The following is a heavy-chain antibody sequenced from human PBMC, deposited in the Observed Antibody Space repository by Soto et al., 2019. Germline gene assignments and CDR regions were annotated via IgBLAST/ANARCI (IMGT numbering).Heavy chain of an antibody. J-gene: IGHJ4*02. CDR1: GYSFTSYW. D-gene: IGHD2-15*01. CDR2: IDPSDSYT. CDR3: ASEGRYCSGGSCTFDY. V-gene: IGHV5-10-1*01. Sequence: PGESLKISCKGSGYSFTSYWISWVRQMPGKGLEWMGRIDPSDSYTNHSPSFQGHVTISADKSISTAYLQWSSLKASDTAMYYCASEGRYCSGGSCTFDYWGQGTLVTVSS.